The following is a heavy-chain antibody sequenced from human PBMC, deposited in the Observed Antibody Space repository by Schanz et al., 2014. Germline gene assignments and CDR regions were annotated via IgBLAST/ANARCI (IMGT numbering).Heavy chain of an antibody. V-gene: IGHV3-7*01. Sequence: EVQLAESGGGLVQPGGSLRLSCAASTFTFSSDWMSWVRQAPGKGLEWVANIKEDGSVKDYVDSVKGRFTISRDNAKNSLYLQMTSLRAENTAVYYCARDYGSWAIDYWGRGTLVSVSS. CDR2: IKEDGSVK. D-gene: IGHD6-13*01. CDR3: ARDYGSWAIDY. CDR1: TFTFSSDW. J-gene: IGHJ4*02.